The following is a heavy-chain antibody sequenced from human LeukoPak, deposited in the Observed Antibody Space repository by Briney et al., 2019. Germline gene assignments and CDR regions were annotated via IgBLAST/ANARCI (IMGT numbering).Heavy chain of an antibody. J-gene: IGHJ4*02. D-gene: IGHD4-23*01. V-gene: IGHV5-51*01. CDR3: VRQHDYGGNVPHY. CDR2: IYPGDSDT. CDR1: GYSFTTHW. Sequence: GESLKISCKASGYSFTTHWIGWVRQMPGKGLEWMGIIYPGDSDTRYSPSFQGHVTISADKSISTAYLLWSSLKASDTAMHFCVRQHDYGGNVPHYWGQGTLVTVSS.